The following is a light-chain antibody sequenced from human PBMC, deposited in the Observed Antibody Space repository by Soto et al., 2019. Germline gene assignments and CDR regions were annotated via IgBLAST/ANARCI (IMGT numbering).Light chain of an antibody. CDR3: QQYNNWPWT. V-gene: IGKV3-15*01. CDR2: GAS. CDR1: QSISDT. Sequence: EIVMTQSPATLSVSPGGRATLSCRASQSISDTLAWYQQKPGQAPRLLIYGASTRAPGFPARFSGSRSGTDFTLTISSLQSEDFAVYYCQQYNNWPWTFGQGTKVDIK. J-gene: IGKJ1*01.